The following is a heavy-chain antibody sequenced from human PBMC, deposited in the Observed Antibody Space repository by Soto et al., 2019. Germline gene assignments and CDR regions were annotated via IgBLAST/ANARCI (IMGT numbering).Heavy chain of an antibody. J-gene: IGHJ3*02. V-gene: IGHV1-3*01. D-gene: IGHD4-17*01. Sequence: ASVKVSCKASGYTFTSYAMHWVRQAPGQRLEWKGWINAGNGNTKYSQKFQGRVTITSDTSASTAYMERSSLRSEDTAVYYCARDPQRSIYGETPSADIWGQGTMVTVSS. CDR2: INAGNGNT. CDR3: ARDPQRSIYGETPSADI. CDR1: GYTFTSYA.